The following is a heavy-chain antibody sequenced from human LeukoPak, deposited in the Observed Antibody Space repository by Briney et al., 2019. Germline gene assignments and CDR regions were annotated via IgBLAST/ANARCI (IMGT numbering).Heavy chain of an antibody. CDR3: ARVGVLTGYYYYYYGMDV. Sequence: ASVKVSCKASGYTFTSYDINWVRQATGQGLEWMGWMNPNSGNTGYAQKFQGRVTMTRNTSISTAYMELSSLRSEDTAVYYCARVGVLTGYYYYYYGMDVWGQGTTVTVSS. CDR2: MNPNSGNT. V-gene: IGHV1-8*01. D-gene: IGHD3-9*01. CDR1: GYTFTSYD. J-gene: IGHJ6*02.